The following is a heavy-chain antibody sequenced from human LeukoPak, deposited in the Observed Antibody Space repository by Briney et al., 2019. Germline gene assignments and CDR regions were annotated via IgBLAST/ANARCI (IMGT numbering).Heavy chain of an antibody. J-gene: IGHJ3*02. Sequence: KGLEWMGYIYYSGSTNYNTSLKSRSTISVDTSTNPFSLKLSSVTAADTFVYYCARLSRDGYNPRQAFDSWGQGTMVTVSS. D-gene: IGHD5-24*01. CDR3: ARLSRDGYNPRQAFDS. CDR2: IYYSGST. V-gene: IGHV4-61*07.